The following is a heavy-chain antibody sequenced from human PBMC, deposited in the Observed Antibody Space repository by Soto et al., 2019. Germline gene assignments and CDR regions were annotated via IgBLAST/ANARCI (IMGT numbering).Heavy chain of an antibody. D-gene: IGHD1-26*01. Sequence: GGSLRLSCSASGFTFSSYAMHWVRQAPGKGLEYVSAISSNGGSTYYADSVKGRFTISRDNAKNSLYLQMNSLRAEDAAVYYCATSTGAPGNYWGQGTLVTVSS. CDR2: ISSNGGST. V-gene: IGHV3-64*04. J-gene: IGHJ4*02. CDR3: ATSTGAPGNY. CDR1: GFTFSSYA.